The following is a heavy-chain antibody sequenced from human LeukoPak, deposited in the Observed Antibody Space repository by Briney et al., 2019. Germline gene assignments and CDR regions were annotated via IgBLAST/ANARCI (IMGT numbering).Heavy chain of an antibody. D-gene: IGHD3-22*01. J-gene: IGHJ4*02. CDR3: ITFSMIVVVITD. CDR1: GFTFSNAW. V-gene: IGHV3-15*01. Sequence: GGSLRLSCAASGFTFSNAWMSWVRQAPGKGLEWVGRIKSKTDGGTTDYAAPVKGRFTISRDDSKNTLYPQMNSLKTEDTAVYYCITFSMIVVVITDWGQGTLVTVS. CDR2: IKSKTDGGTT.